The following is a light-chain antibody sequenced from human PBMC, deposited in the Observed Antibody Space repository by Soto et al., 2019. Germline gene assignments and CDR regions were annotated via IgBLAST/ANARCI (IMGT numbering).Light chain of an antibody. J-gene: IGLJ3*02. Sequence: QSALTQPPSASGSPGQSVTISCSGTSSDVGGYNYVSWYQQSPGKAPQLIIYEVNKRPSGVPDRFSGSKSGNTASLTVSGLQAEDEANYYCFSYAGNRNGVFGGGTKLTVL. CDR3: FSYAGNRNGV. CDR1: SSDVGGYNY. CDR2: EVN. V-gene: IGLV2-8*01.